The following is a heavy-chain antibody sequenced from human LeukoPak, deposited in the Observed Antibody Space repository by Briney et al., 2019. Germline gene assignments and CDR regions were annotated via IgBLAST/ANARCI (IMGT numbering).Heavy chain of an antibody. CDR2: ITGSSTYI. V-gene: IGHV3-21*01. CDR1: GFTFSSYA. CDR3: ARPAPYYYDSSGYRWFDP. Sequence: PGGSLRLSCAASGFTFSSYAMSWVRQAPGKGLEWVSSITGSSTYIYYADSVKGRFTISRDNAKNSLYLQMNSLRAEDTAVYYCARPAPYYYDSSGYRWFDPWGQGTLVTVSS. D-gene: IGHD3-22*01. J-gene: IGHJ5*02.